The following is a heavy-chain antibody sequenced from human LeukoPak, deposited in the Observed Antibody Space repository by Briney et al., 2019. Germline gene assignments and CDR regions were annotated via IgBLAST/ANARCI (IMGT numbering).Heavy chain of an antibody. D-gene: IGHD3-9*01. Sequence: KPSETLSLTCTVSGGSISSYYWSWIRQPAGKGLEWIGRIYTSGSTNYNPSLKSRVTMSVDTSKNQFSLKLSSVTAADTAVYYCARDRGYDILTGYYMSYVDVWGKGTTVTVSS. CDR1: GGSISSYY. J-gene: IGHJ6*03. CDR2: IYTSGST. V-gene: IGHV4-4*07. CDR3: ARDRGYDILTGYYMSYVDV.